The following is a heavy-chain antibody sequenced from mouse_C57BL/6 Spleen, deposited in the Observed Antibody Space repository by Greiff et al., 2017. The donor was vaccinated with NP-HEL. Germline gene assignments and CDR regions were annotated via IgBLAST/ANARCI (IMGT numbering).Heavy chain of an antibody. Sequence: VQLQQSGAELVRPGASVTLSCKASGYTFTDYEMHWVKQTPVHGLEWIGAIDPETGGTAYNQKFKGKAILTADKSSSTAYMELRSLTSEDSAVYYCTRSAIYYGNYGWFAYWGQGTLVTVSA. CDR2: IDPETGGT. CDR3: TRSAIYYGNYGWFAY. J-gene: IGHJ3*01. V-gene: IGHV1-15*01. CDR1: GYTFTDYE. D-gene: IGHD2-1*01.